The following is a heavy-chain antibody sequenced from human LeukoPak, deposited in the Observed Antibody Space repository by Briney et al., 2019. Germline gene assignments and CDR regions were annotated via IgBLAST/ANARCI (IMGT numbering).Heavy chain of an antibody. CDR1: GFTFSTYN. J-gene: IGHJ4*02. Sequence: TGGSLRLSCAASGFTFSTYNMKWVRQAPGKGLEWVSSISSSSVYIYYADSVKGRFTISRDNAKNSLYLQMNSLRAEDTAAYYCAREGIAGTGDYWGRGTLVTVSS. CDR3: AREGIAGTGDY. V-gene: IGHV3-21*01. D-gene: IGHD1-1*01. CDR2: ISSSSVYI.